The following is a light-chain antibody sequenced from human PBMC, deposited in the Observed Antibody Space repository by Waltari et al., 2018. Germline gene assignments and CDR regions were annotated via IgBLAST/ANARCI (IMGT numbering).Light chain of an antibody. V-gene: IGKV3-15*01. Sequence: EIVMTQSPATLSVSPGQRATLPCRASQSITTDLAWYQQKPGQAPRLLIYGASTRDTGVPARFTGRGSGTQFTLTISSLQSEDVAVYFCQQYKEWPPVTFGGGTRVEIK. J-gene: IGKJ4*02. CDR1: QSITTD. CDR3: QQYKEWPPVT. CDR2: GAS.